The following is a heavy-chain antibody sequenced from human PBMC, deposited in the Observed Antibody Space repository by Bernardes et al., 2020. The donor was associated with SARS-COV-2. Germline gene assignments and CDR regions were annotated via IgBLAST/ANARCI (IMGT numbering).Heavy chain of an antibody. CDR3: ARRRAVAEGWFDT. V-gene: IGHV1-69*02. D-gene: IGHD6-19*01. J-gene: IGHJ5*02. CDR1: GGTFSSYT. CDR2: IIPILGIA. Sequence: SVKVSCKASGGTFSSYTISWVRQAPGQGLEWMGRIIPILGIANYAQKFQGRVTITADKSTSTAYMELSSLRSEDMAVYYCARRRAVAEGWFDTWCQGTLVNV.